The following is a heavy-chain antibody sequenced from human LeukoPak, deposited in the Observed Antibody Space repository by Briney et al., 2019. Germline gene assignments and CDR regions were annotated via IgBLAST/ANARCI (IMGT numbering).Heavy chain of an antibody. CDR1: GYTFTGYY. D-gene: IGHD2-21*02. CDR3: VRVSRHIVVVTAPPG. V-gene: IGHV1-2*05. Sequence: ASVKVSCKASGYTFTGYYMHWVRQAPGQGLEWMGRINPNSGGTNYAQKFQGRVTMTRDTSISTAYMDLSRLRSEDMVVYSCVRVSRHIVVVTAPPGWGQGTLVTVSS. J-gene: IGHJ4*02. CDR2: INPNSGGT.